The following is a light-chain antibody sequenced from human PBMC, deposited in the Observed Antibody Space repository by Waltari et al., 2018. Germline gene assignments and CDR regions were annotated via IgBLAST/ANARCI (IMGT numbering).Light chain of an antibody. CDR1: SSDVGSYNL. J-gene: IGLJ1*01. Sequence: QSALTQPASVSGSPGQSITISCTGTSSDVGSYNLVSWYQQHPGKAPKLMIYEGSKRPSGVSNRFSGSKSGNPASLTNSGLQAEDEADYYCCSYAGSSTYVFGTGTKVTVL. V-gene: IGLV2-23*01. CDR3: CSYAGSSTYV. CDR2: EGS.